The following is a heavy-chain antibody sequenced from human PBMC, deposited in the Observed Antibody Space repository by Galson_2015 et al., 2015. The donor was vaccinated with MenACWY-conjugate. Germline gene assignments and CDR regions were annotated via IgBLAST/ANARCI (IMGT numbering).Heavy chain of an antibody. CDR1: GGSISNTNW. V-gene: IGHV4-4*02. Sequence: ETLSLTCAVSGGSISNTNWWSWVRQPPGKGLEWIGEIYHTGSTNYNPSLQSRVTISVDKSKNQFSLKLSSVTAADTAVYYCARNWGYCTITNCHPYAFDIWGQGTMVTVSS. CDR2: IYHTGST. J-gene: IGHJ3*02. D-gene: IGHD2-2*01. CDR3: ARNWGYCTITNCHPYAFDI.